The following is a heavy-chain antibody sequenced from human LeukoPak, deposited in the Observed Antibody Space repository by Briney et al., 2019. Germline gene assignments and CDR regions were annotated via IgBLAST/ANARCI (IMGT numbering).Heavy chain of an antibody. CDR1: SGSLSGYS. CDR3: TRQSGTVTPIDY. J-gene: IGHJ4*02. V-gene: IGHV4-34*01. D-gene: IGHD4-17*01. Sequence: PSETLSLTCAVSSGSLSGYSWGWIRQAPGEGLDWIGEIHHSGSTTYNSSLKNRVTISLDKPKSQFSLILTSVTAADTAVYYCTRQSGTVTPIDYWGQGMLVTVSS. CDR2: IHHSGST.